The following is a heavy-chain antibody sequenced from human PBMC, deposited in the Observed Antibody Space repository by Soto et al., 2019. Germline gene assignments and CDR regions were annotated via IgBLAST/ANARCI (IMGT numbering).Heavy chain of an antibody. CDR1: GYTFTSYD. CDR2: MNPNSGNT. J-gene: IGHJ5*02. Sequence: QVQLVQSGAEVKKPGASVKVSCKASGYTFTSYDINWVRQATGQGREWMGWMNPNSGNTGYAQKFQGRVTMTRHTSISTAYMELSSLRSEDTAVYYCARGYCSGGSCYSYWFDPWGQGTLVTVSS. D-gene: IGHD2-15*01. V-gene: IGHV1-8*01. CDR3: ARGYCSGGSCYSYWFDP.